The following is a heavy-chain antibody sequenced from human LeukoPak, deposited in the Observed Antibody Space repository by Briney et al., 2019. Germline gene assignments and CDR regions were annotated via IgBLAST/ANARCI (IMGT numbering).Heavy chain of an antibody. V-gene: IGHV3-48*01. Sequence: GGSLRLSCAASGFTFSSYSMNWVRQAPGKGLEWVSYISSSSSTIYYADSVKGRFTISRDNAKNSLYLQMNSLRAEDTAVYYCARDSSIAVAGTDYWGQGTLVTVSS. D-gene: IGHD6-19*01. CDR3: ARDSSIAVAGTDY. CDR2: ISSSSSTI. CDR1: GFTFSSYS. J-gene: IGHJ4*02.